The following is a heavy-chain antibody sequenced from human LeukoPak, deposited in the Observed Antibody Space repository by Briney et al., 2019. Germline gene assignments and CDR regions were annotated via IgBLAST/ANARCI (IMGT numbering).Heavy chain of an antibody. Sequence: GGSLRLSCAASGFTVGSNYMSWVRQAPGKGLEWVSVIYSGSSTYYADSVKGRFTISRDNSKNTLYLQMNSLRAEDTAVYYCARDNGYSSGYYWGQGTLVTVSS. CDR3: ARDNGYSSGYY. CDR1: GFTVGSNY. J-gene: IGHJ4*02. V-gene: IGHV3-66*02. CDR2: IYSGSST. D-gene: IGHD6-19*01.